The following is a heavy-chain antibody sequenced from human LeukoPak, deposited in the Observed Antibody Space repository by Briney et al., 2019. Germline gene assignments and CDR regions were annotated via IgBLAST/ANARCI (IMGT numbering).Heavy chain of an antibody. Sequence: ASVTVSCKASGYTFTSYDINWVRQAPGQGLEWMGWMNPNSGNTGYAQKFQGGVTMTRNTSISTAYMELSSLRSRDTAVYYCARRGLYSSSWYKWGQGTLVTVSS. V-gene: IGHV1-8*01. D-gene: IGHD6-13*01. CDR2: MNPNSGNT. CDR1: GYTFTSYD. J-gene: IGHJ4*02. CDR3: ARRGLYSSSWYK.